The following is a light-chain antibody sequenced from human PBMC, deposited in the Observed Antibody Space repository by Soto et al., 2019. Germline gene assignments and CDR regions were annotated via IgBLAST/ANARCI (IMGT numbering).Light chain of an antibody. CDR2: EVT. CDR1: SSDVGGYNS. CDR3: SSYTSSSTYV. J-gene: IGLJ1*01. Sequence: QSVLTQPASVSGSPGQSITISCSGSSSDVGGYNSVSWYQQHPGKAPKLLIYEVTNRPSGLSNRFSGSKSGSAASLTISWLQAEDEADYYCSSYTSSSTYVFGTGTKVTVL. V-gene: IGLV2-14*01.